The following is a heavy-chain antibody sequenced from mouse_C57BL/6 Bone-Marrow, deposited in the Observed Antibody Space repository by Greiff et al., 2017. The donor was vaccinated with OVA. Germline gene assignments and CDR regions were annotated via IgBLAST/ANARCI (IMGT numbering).Heavy chain of an antibody. CDR2: IYPGDGDT. V-gene: IGHV1-82*01. CDR1: GYAFSSSW. Sequence: VQLQESGPELVKPGASVKISCKASGYAFSSSWMNWVKQRPGKVLEWIGRIYPGDGDTNYNGKFKGKATLTADKSSSTAYMQLSSLTSEDSAVYFCARRDYYYGSSYDWYFDVWGTGTTVTVSS. D-gene: IGHD1-1*01. J-gene: IGHJ1*03. CDR3: ARRDYYYGSSYDWYFDV.